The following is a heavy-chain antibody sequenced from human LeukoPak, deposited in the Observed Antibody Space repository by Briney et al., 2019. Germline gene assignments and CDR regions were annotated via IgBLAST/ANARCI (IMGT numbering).Heavy chain of an antibody. V-gene: IGHV3-7*01. D-gene: IGHD5-24*01. Sequence: GGSLRLSCAASGFTFSSYWMSWVRQAPGKGLEWVANIKQDGSEKYYVDSVKGRFTISRDNAKNTLYLQMNSLRAEDAAVYYCSSDTRRGYNEFDFWGKGNLVTVSS. CDR3: SSDTRRGYNEFDF. J-gene: IGHJ4*02. CDR2: IKQDGSEK. CDR1: GFTFSSYW.